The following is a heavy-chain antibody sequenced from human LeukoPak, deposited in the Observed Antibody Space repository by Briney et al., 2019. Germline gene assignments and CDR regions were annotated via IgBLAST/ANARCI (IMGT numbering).Heavy chain of an antibody. Sequence: SETLSLTCIVSGGSISSSSYYWGWIRQPPGKGLEWIGSIYYSGSTYYNPSLKSRVTISVDTSKNQFSLKLSSVTAADTAVYYCARHRPATPFDYWGQGTLVTVSS. CDR2: IYYSGST. V-gene: IGHV4-39*01. CDR3: ARHRPATPFDY. CDR1: GGSISSSSYY. J-gene: IGHJ4*02.